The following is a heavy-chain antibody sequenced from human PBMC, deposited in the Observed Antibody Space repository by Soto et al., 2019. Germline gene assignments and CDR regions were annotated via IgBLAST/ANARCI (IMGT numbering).Heavy chain of an antibody. D-gene: IGHD3-9*01. Sequence: QVQLVQSGTEVKKPGSSVKVSCKASGDTFNNYTINWVRQAPGQGLEWMGRIIPILGITNYAQSFQGRVTITADKSTSTYSMDLTGLRSEDTAVYYCARADYYDLLPAYLIFYYWGQGTLVTVSP. CDR1: GDTFNNYT. CDR2: IIPILGIT. CDR3: ARADYYDLLPAYLIFYY. V-gene: IGHV1-69*02. J-gene: IGHJ4*02.